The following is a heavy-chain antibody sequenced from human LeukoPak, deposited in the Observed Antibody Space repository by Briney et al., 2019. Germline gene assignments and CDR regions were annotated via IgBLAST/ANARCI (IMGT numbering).Heavy chain of an antibody. D-gene: IGHD2-15*01. V-gene: IGHV4-61*02. CDR3: AGEDISNGVMDAFHF. Sequence: PSETLSLTCTVSGGSISSGSYYWSWIRQPAGKGLEWIGRFYTSGSTKYNPSLKSRVTISLDTSKNQFSLRLSSVTAADTAVYYCAGEDISNGVMDAFHFWGQGTMVTVSS. CDR2: FYTSGST. J-gene: IGHJ3*01. CDR1: GGSISSGSYY.